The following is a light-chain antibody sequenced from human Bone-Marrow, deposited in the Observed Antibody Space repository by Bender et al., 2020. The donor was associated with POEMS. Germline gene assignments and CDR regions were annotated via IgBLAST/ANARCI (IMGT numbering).Light chain of an antibody. V-gene: IGLV2-11*01. CDR3: YSVAGYFLFV. CDR1: SSDVGAYKY. CDR2: DVN. Sequence: QSALTQPRSVSGSPGQSVTISCTGTSSDVGAYKYVSWYQQHPGRAPKLIIYDVNKRPSGVPNRFSGSTSGNTASLTISGLQAEDEADYYCYSVAGYFLFVFGTGTEVSVL. J-gene: IGLJ1*01.